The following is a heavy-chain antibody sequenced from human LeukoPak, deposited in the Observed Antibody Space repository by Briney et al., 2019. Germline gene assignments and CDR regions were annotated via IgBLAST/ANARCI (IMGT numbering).Heavy chain of an antibody. D-gene: IGHD2-21*02. CDR3: AKEVHRVVTAYDTFDY. J-gene: IGHJ4*02. Sequence: GTSLRLSCAASGFPFSDYGMYWVRQAPGKGLEWLAVISHDGSNKYYADSVKGRITISRDNSMNTLYLQMNSLRAEDTAVYYCAKEVHRVVTAYDTFDYWGQGTLVTVSS. CDR1: GFPFSDYG. CDR2: ISHDGSNK. V-gene: IGHV3-30*18.